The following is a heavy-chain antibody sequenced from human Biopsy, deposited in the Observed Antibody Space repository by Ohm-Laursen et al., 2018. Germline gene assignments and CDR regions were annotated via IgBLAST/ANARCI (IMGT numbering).Heavy chain of an antibody. D-gene: IGHD2-2*01. CDR2: IIPIPNVA. V-gene: IGHV1-69*10. CDR1: GDSFTSYA. J-gene: IGHJ4*02. Sequence: ASVKVSCKASGDSFTSYAIGWVRQAPGQGLEWMGGIIPIPNVATYAQKFQGRITITADESTSTAYMELSSLTSDDTAVYFCAREAIGYQLPCDDWGQGTLVTVSP. CDR3: AREAIGYQLPCDD.